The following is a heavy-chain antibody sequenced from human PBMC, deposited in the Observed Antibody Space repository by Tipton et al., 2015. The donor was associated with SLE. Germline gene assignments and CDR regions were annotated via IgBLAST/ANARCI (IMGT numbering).Heavy chain of an antibody. J-gene: IGHJ6*02. D-gene: IGHD6-6*01. V-gene: IGHV3-53*01. CDR3: ARGWEQLLYYGMDV. Sequence: SLRLSCAASGFTVSSNYMSWVRQAPGKGLEWVSVIYSGGSTYYADSVKGRFTISRDNAKNSLYLQMNSLRAEDTAVYYCARGWEQLLYYGMDVWGQGTTVTVSS. CDR2: IYSGGST. CDR1: GFTVSSNY.